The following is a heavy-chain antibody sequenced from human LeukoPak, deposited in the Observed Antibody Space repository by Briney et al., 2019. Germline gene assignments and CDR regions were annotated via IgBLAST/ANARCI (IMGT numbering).Heavy chain of an antibody. V-gene: IGHV3-30-3*01. D-gene: IGHD5-18*01. J-gene: IGHJ5*02. CDR1: GFTFSSYA. CDR2: ISYDGSNK. CDR3: ARDGGGIQLWFNWFDP. Sequence: GGSLRLSCAASGFTFSSYAMHWVRQAPGKGLEWVAVISYDGSNKYYADSVKGRFTISRDNSKNTLYLQMNSLRAEDTAVYYCARDGGGIQLWFNWFDPWGQGTLVTVSS.